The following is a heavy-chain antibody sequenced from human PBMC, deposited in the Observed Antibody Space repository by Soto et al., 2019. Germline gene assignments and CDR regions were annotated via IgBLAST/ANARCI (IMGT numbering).Heavy chain of an antibody. J-gene: IGHJ4*02. CDR2: IYYGGTT. CDR1: GGSFSPNY. D-gene: IGHD3-10*01. V-gene: IGHV4-59*08. Sequence: SETLSLTCTVSGGSFSPNYWSWIRQPPGKGLEWIGYIYYGGTTSYNPSLQSRVTISVDTSKNQFSLRLTSVTAADPAVYFCARRHGLDIDAYYWGQGILVTVSS. CDR3: ARRHGLDIDAYY.